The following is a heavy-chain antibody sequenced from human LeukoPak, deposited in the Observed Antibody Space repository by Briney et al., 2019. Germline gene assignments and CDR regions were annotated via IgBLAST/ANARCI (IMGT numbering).Heavy chain of an antibody. Sequence: SETLSLTCAVYGGSFSGYYGSWVRQPPGQGREWIGEFNHSGSTNSHTSPRRRVTISVDTSNNRFSLKLSSVTAADTAVYYCARGVTIFGVVIIMGDKYYFDYWGQGTLVTVSS. D-gene: IGHD3-3*01. CDR1: GGSFSGYY. CDR2: FNHSGST. J-gene: IGHJ4*02. CDR3: ARGVTIFGVVIIMGDKYYFDY. V-gene: IGHV4-34*01.